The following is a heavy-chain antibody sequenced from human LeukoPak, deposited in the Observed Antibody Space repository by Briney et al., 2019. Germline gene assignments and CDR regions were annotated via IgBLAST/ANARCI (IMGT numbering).Heavy chain of an antibody. D-gene: IGHD3-3*01. CDR2: IWYDGRNK. J-gene: IGHJ4*02. CDR3: AGQLELRFLEWLFDY. CDR1: GFTFSSYG. Sequence: GGSLRLSCAVSGFTFSSYGMHWVRQAPGKGPEWVAFIWYDGRNKYYADSVKGRFTISRDNSKNTLYLQMNSLRAEDTAVYYCAGQLELRFLEWLFDYWGQGTLVTVSS. V-gene: IGHV3-30*02.